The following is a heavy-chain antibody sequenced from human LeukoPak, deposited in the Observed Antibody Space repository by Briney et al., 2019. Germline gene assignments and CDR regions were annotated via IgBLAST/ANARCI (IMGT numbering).Heavy chain of an antibody. J-gene: IGHJ4*02. CDR3: AKDFRVSGYFFDY. D-gene: IGHD7-27*01. CDR2: ISGSGDNT. V-gene: IGHV3-23*01. Sequence: GGSLRLSCAASGFTFSSFAMSWVRQAPGKGLEWVSAISGSGDNTFYADSVRGRFTISRDNSKNILYLQMNSLRGEDTAIYYCAKDFRVSGYFFDYWGQGTLVTVSS. CDR1: GFTFSSFA.